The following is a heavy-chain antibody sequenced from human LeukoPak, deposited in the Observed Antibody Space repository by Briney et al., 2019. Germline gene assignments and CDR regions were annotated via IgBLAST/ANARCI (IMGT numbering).Heavy chain of an antibody. CDR3: ARDSTDYYDSSGYYWGPWFDP. J-gene: IGHJ5*02. V-gene: IGHV3-30*01. CDR2: ISYDGSNK. D-gene: IGHD3-22*01. CDR1: GFTFSSYA. Sequence: GGSLRLSCAASGFTFSSYAMHWVRQAPGKGLEWVAVISYDGSNKYYADSVKGRFTISRDNSKNTLYLQMNSLRAEDTAVYYCARDSTDYYDSSGYYWGPWFDPWGQGTLVTVSS.